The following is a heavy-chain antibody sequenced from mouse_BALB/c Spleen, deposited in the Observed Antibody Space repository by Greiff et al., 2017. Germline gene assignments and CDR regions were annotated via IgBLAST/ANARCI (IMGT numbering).Heavy chain of an antibody. Sequence: EVKLLESGPGLVKPSQSLSLTCSVTGYSITSGYYWNWIRQFPGNKLEWMGYISYDGSNNYNPSLKNRISITRDTSKNQFFLKLNSVTTEDTATYDCARGYYYGSSYFDYWGQGTTLTVSS. CDR1: GYSITSGYY. J-gene: IGHJ2*01. CDR3: ARGYYYGSSYFDY. V-gene: IGHV3-6*02. CDR2: ISYDGSN. D-gene: IGHD1-1*01.